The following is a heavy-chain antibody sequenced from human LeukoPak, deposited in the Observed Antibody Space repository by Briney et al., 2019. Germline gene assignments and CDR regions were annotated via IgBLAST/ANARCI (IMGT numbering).Heavy chain of an antibody. J-gene: IGHJ4*02. V-gene: IGHV1-8*01. Sequence: ASVKVSCKASGYTFTSYDIHWVRQATGQGLEWMGWMNPNSGKTGYAQRFQGRVTMTRNTSITTAYMELSRLRSDDTAVYYCARDAAPYYYDSSGYDYWGQGALVTVSS. D-gene: IGHD3-22*01. CDR3: ARDAAPYYYDSSGYDY. CDR1: GYTFTSYD. CDR2: MNPNSGKT.